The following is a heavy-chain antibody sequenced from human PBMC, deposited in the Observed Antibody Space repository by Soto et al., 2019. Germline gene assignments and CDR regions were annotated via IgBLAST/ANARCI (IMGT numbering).Heavy chain of an antibody. CDR1: GFTFSSYG. Sequence: QVQLVESGGGVVQPGRSLRLSCAASGFTFSSYGMHWVRQAPGKGLEWVAVIWYDGSNKYYADSVKGRFTISRDNSKNXLYLQMNSLRAEDTAVYYCARGGPRQWLVNGAFDIWGQGTMVTVSS. J-gene: IGHJ3*02. CDR2: IWYDGSNK. D-gene: IGHD6-19*01. CDR3: ARGGPRQWLVNGAFDI. V-gene: IGHV3-33*01.